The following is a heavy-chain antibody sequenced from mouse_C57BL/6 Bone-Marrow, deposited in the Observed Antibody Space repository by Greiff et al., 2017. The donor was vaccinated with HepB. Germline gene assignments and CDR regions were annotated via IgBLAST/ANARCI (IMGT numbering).Heavy chain of an antibody. J-gene: IGHJ3*01. Sequence: EVKLMESGPGLVKPSQSLSLTCSVTGYSITSGYYWNWIRQFPGNKLEWMGYISYDGSNNYNPSLKNRISITRDTSKNQFFLKLNSVTTEDTATYYCARGENYDYDDYWGQGTLVTVSA. CDR1: GYSITSGYY. CDR3: ARGENYDYDDY. V-gene: IGHV3-6*01. D-gene: IGHD2-4*01. CDR2: ISYDGSN.